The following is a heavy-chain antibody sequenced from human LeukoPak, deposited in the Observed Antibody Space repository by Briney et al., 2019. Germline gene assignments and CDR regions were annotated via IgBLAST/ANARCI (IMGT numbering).Heavy chain of an antibody. D-gene: IGHD3-22*01. CDR3: ARVHFVSYYDSSGYYEGGPFDP. V-gene: IGHV1-8*01. CDR2: MNPNSGNT. Sequence: ASVEVSCKASGYTFTSYDINWVRQATGQGLEWMGWMNPNSGNTGYAQKFQGRVTMTRNTSISTAYMELSSLRSEDTAVYYCARVHFVSYYDSSGYYEGGPFDPWGQGTLVTVSS. CDR1: GYTFTSYD. J-gene: IGHJ5*02.